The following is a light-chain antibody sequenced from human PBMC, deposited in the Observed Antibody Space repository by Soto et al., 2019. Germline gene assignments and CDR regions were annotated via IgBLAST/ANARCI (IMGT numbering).Light chain of an antibody. CDR1: RSDIGDYDF. Sequence: QSALTQPASVSGSPGQSITISCTGSRSDIGDYDFVSWYQQHPGKAPKLMIYEVNNRPSGVSDRFSGSKSANTASLTISGLQAADDADYYCSSYTGTGTLLFGGGTKLTVL. J-gene: IGLJ2*01. CDR3: SSYTGTGTLL. V-gene: IGLV2-14*03. CDR2: EVN.